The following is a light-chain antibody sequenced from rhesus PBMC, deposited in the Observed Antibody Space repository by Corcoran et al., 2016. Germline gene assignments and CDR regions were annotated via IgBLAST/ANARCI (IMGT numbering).Light chain of an antibody. J-gene: IGLJ6*01. Sequence: SAPTQPPSVSGSPGQSVTLSCTGTSSDVGGYTYVSWYQQHPGKAPKLMIYDVSKRPSGVSDRFSGSKSGNTASLTISGLQAEDEADYYCCSYTTRSTLVFGSGTKLTVL. CDR1: SSDVGGYTY. CDR3: CSYTTRSTLV. CDR2: DVS. V-gene: IGLV2S7*01.